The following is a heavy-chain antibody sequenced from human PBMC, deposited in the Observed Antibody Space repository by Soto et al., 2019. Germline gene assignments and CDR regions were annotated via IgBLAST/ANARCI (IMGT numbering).Heavy chain of an antibody. D-gene: IGHD1-26*01. V-gene: IGHV3-9*01. CDR2: ISWNSGSI. CDR1: GFTFDDYA. CDR3: AKDMRRKWELLLFGGLLNDYYYGMDV. Sequence: PGGSLRLSCAASGFTFDDYAMHWVRQAPGKGLEWVSGISWNSGSIGYADSVKGRFTISRDNAKNSLYLQMNSLRAEDTALYYCAKDMRRKWELLLFGGLLNDYYYGMDVWGQGTTVTVSS. J-gene: IGHJ6*02.